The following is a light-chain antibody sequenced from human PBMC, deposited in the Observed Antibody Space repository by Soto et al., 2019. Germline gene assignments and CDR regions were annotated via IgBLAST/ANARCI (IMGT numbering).Light chain of an antibody. Sequence: DIQMTQSPSTLSSSIGDTFTITFRASHNIDTWLAWFQQKPGKAPNLLIYKASTLEAGVPSRFSGSASGTEFTLTISSLQPDDFATYYCQQHADYPITFGGGTKVDI. J-gene: IGKJ4*01. V-gene: IGKV1-5*03. CDR3: QQHADYPIT. CDR1: HNIDTW. CDR2: KAS.